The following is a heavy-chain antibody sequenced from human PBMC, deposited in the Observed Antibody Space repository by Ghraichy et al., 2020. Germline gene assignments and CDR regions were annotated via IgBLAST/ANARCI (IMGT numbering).Heavy chain of an antibody. J-gene: IGHJ3*02. CDR3: ARDYDILTGYWCAFDI. CDR1: GFTFSSYG. Sequence: GALRLSCAASGFTFSSYGMHWVRQAPGKGLEWVAVIWYDGSNKYYADSVKGRFTISRDNSKNTLYLQMNSLRAEDTAVYYCARDYDILTGYWCAFDIWGQGTMVTVSS. V-gene: IGHV3-33*01. CDR2: IWYDGSNK. D-gene: IGHD3-9*01.